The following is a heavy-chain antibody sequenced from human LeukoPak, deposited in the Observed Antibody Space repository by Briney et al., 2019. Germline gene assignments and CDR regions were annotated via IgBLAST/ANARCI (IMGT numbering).Heavy chain of an antibody. V-gene: IGHV4-30-4*08. Sequence: SETLSLTCTVSGGSISSGDYYWSWIRQPPGKGLGWIGYIYYSGSTHYNPSLKSRVTISVDTSKNQFSLKLSSVTAADTAVYYCARDRSVAALWGHMGLDYWGQGTLVTVSS. CDR3: ARDRSVAALWGHMGLDY. CDR1: GGSISSGDYY. CDR2: IYYSGST. J-gene: IGHJ4*02. D-gene: IGHD6-19*01.